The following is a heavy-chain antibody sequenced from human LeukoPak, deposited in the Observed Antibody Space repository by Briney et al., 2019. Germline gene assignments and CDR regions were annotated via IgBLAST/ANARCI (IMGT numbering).Heavy chain of an antibody. Sequence: GGSLRLSCAASGFTFNRHWMTWVRQAPGKGLEWIANVNPDMSEKNYVESVKGRFTISRDKVKNSLYLQKNSLRGDDTAVYYCARDGLPVALDKWGQGTLVTVSS. CDR1: GFTFNRHW. D-gene: IGHD2-2*01. CDR3: ARDGLPVALDK. J-gene: IGHJ4*02. CDR2: VNPDMSEK. V-gene: IGHV3-7*01.